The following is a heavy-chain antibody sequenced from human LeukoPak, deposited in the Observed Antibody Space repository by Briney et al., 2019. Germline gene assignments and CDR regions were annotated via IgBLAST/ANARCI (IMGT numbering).Heavy chain of an antibody. V-gene: IGHV3-23*01. CDR1: GFTFSNYA. CDR2: ISGSGGNT. Sequence: KAGGSLRLSCAASGFTFSNYAMSWIRQAPGKGLEWVSAISGSGGNTYYADSVKGRFTISRDNSRSTLYLQMNSLRAEDTAVYYCVSSSSAWYGFQYWGQGTLVTVSS. D-gene: IGHD6-19*01. CDR3: VSSSSAWYGFQY. J-gene: IGHJ4*02.